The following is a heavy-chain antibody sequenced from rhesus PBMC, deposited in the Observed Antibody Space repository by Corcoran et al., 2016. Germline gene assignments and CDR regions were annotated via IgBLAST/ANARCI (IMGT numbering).Heavy chain of an antibody. CDR1: GFTFSTYG. V-gene: IGHV3-54*02. Sequence: EVQLVESGGGLVQPGGSLRLSCEASGFTFSTYGIHWVRQAPGKGLEWVAVISFDASKKYYADSMKDRFTISRDNSKNMVYLQMNNLKLEDTAVYYCVRGFYGLDSWGQGVVVTVSS. J-gene: IGHJ6*01. CDR2: ISFDASKK. CDR3: VRGFYGLDS.